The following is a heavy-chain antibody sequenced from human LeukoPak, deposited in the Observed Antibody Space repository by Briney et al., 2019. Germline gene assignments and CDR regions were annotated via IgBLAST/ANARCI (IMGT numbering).Heavy chain of an antibody. CDR2: TSGSGGST. CDR3: AKVPMIRGIIPQNFDY. V-gene: IGHV3-23*01. D-gene: IGHD3-10*01. CDR1: GFTFSSYA. Sequence: GGSLRLSCAASGFTFSSYAMSWVRQAPGKGLEWVSGTSGSGGSTYYADSVKGRFTISRDNSKSTLYLQMTSLRAEDTAIYYCAKVPMIRGIIPQNFDYWGQGTLVTVSS. J-gene: IGHJ4*02.